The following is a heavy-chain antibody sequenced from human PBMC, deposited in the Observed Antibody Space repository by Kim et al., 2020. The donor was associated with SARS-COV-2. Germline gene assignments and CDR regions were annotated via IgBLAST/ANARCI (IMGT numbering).Heavy chain of an antibody. Sequence: GGSLRLSCAASGFTFDDYAMHWVRQAPGKGLEWVSLISGDGGSTYYADSVKGRFTISRDNSKNSLYLQMNSLRTEDTALYYCAKERYVEMATIGRGVLDYWGQGTLVTVSS. CDR1: GFTFDDYA. CDR2: ISGDGGST. V-gene: IGHV3-43*02. CDR3: AKERYVEMATIGRGVLDY. J-gene: IGHJ4*02. D-gene: IGHD5-12*01.